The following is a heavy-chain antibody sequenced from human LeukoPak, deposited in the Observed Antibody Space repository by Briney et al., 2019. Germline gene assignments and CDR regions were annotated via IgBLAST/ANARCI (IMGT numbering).Heavy chain of an antibody. CDR1: GGSISSGDYY. V-gene: IGHV4-61*02. D-gene: IGHD1-26*01. CDR3: ATQGSTFGY. J-gene: IGHJ4*02. CDR2: MSTSGST. Sequence: SETLSLTCTVSGGSISSGDYYWSWIRQPAGKGLEWIGRMSTSGSTNSNPSLKSRVTFSVDTSKNQFSLKLSSVTAADTAVYYCATQGSTFGYWGQGTLVTVSS.